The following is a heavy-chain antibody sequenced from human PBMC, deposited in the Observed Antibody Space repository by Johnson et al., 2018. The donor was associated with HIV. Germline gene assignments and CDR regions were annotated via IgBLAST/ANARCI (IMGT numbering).Heavy chain of an antibody. J-gene: IGHJ3*02. CDR3: TTEGDAFDI. V-gene: IGHV3-15*01. Sequence: VQLLESGGGLVQPGGSLRLSCAASGFTLSTYWMSWVRQAPGKGLEWIGRIKSKTDGGTTDYAAPVKGRFTMSRDDSKNMLSLQMNSLKIEDTAVYYCTTEGDAFDIWGQGTMVTVSS. CDR1: GFTLSTYW. CDR2: IKSKTDGGTT.